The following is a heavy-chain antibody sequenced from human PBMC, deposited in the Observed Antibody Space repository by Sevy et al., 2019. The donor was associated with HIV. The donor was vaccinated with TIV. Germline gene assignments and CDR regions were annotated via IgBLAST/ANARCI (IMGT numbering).Heavy chain of an antibody. Sequence: GGSLRLSCATSDFTFSAYEMSWVRQAPGKGLEWVSTISANGDSRYYGASVIGHFTISRDNYKSTLYLQMNSLRADDMAVYYCARYIERNYASWSRFYFDSWGYGTLVSVSS. CDR1: DFTFSAYE. V-gene: IGHV3-23*01. J-gene: IGHJ4*01. CDR3: ARYIERNYASWSRFYFDS. D-gene: IGHD3-3*01. CDR2: ISANGDSR.